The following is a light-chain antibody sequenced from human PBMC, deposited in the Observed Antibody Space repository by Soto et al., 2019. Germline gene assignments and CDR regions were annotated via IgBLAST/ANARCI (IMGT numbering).Light chain of an antibody. Sequence: EIVLTQSPGTLSLSPGERATLSCRASQSVSNNLAWYQQKPGQAPRLLIYDASYRATGIPARFSGSGSGTDFTLTISSLQPDDFATYYCQHYNSYSEAFGQGTKVDIK. V-gene: IGKV3D-15*01. CDR3: QHYNSYSEA. J-gene: IGKJ1*01. CDR2: DAS. CDR1: QSVSNN.